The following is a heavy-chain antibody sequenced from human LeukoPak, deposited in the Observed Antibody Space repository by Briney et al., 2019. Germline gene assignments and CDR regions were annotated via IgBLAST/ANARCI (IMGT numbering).Heavy chain of an antibody. CDR3: ATIASYSSSWYEGYYYYYYMDV. CDR1: GGTFSSYA. CDR2: IIPIFGTA. J-gene: IGHJ6*03. Sequence: SVKVSCKASGGTFSSYAISWVRQAPGQGLEWMGGIIPIFGTANYAQKFQGRVTITTDESTSTAYMELSSLRSEDTAVYYCATIASYSSSWYEGYYYYYYMDVWGKGTTATVSS. D-gene: IGHD6-13*01. V-gene: IGHV1-69*05.